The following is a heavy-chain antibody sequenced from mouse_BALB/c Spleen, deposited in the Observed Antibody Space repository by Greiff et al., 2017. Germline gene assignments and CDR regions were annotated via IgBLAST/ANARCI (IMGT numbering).Heavy chain of an antibody. CDR2: ISYSGST. J-gene: IGHJ2*01. CDR3: ARWGITTGY. CDR1: GYSITSDYA. D-gene: IGHD2-4*01. V-gene: IGHV3-2*02. Sequence: EVQLKESGPGLVKPSQSLSLTCTVTGYSITSDYAWNWIRQFPGNKLEWMGYISYSGSTSYNPSLKSRISITRDTSKNQFFLQLNSVTTEDTATYYCARWGITTGYWGQGTTLTVSS.